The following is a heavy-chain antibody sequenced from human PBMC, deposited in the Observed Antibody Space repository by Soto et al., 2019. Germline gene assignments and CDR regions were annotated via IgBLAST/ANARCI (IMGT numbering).Heavy chain of an antibody. CDR2: IYYSGST. CDR1: GGSISSSSYY. Sequence: QLQLQESGPGLVKPSETLSLTCTVSGGSISSSSYYWGWIRQPPGKGLEWIGSIYYSGSTYYNPSLKSRVTISVDTSKNQFSLKLSSVTAADTAVYYCARLSIAAAGTLDYWGQGTLVTVSS. V-gene: IGHV4-39*01. J-gene: IGHJ4*02. D-gene: IGHD6-13*01. CDR3: ARLSIAAAGTLDY.